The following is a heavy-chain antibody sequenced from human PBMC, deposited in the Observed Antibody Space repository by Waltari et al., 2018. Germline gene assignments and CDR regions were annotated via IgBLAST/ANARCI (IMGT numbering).Heavy chain of an antibody. CDR1: GDSVTSGSYY. D-gene: IGHD3-10*01. J-gene: IGHJ5*01. CDR3: ARTFGSGSYAWFDS. V-gene: IGHV4-39*01. CDR2: RYYSGSS. Sequence: QLQLQESGPGLVKPSETLSLTCSVSGDSVTSGSYYWGWIRQPPRKGLEWIRMRYYSGSSDSNPSLMSRVTISVDTSKNQFSLKLSSVAAADTAVYYCARTFGSGSYAWFDSWGQGTLVTVSS.